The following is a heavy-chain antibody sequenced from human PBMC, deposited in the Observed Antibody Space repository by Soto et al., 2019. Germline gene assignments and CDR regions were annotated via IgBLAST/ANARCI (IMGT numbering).Heavy chain of an antibody. Sequence: TGGSLRLSCAASGFTFSSYSMNWVRQAPGKGLEWVSSISSSSSYIYYADSVKGRFTISRDNAKNSLYLQMNSLRAEDTAVYYCARGGSYSTTTCDYWGQGTLVTVSS. CDR3: ARGGSYSTTTCDY. V-gene: IGHV3-21*01. CDR1: GFTFSSYS. D-gene: IGHD1-26*01. CDR2: ISSSSSYI. J-gene: IGHJ4*02.